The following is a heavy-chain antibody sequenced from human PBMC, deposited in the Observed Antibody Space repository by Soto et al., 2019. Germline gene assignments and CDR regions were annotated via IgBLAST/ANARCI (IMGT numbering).Heavy chain of an antibody. J-gene: IGHJ4*02. D-gene: IGHD2-15*01. CDR1: GGSIDSSSYY. Sequence: PSETLSLTCTVSGGSIDSSSYYWGWIRQPPGMGLEWIGSIYYSGSTYYNPSLKSRVTISVDTSKKQFSLKLSSVTAADTAVFYCFRLCYLNGGSSYSLANWGPGTLVTVSS. CDR2: IYYSGST. CDR3: FRLCYLNGGSSYSLAN. V-gene: IGHV4-39*01.